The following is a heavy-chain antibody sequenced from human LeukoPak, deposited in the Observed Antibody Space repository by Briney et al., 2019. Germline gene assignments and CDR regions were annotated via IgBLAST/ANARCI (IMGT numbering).Heavy chain of an antibody. J-gene: IGHJ4*02. D-gene: IGHD5-18*01. CDR1: GGSINNYY. CDR2: IFYSGSP. V-gene: IGHV4-59*01. Sequence: PSETLSLTCTVSGGSINNYYWSWLRQPPGKGLEWIGYIFYSGSPNYNPSLKSRVTISVDTSNNQFSLKLSSVTAADTAVYYCARGYSYGFDFDYWGQGTLVTVSS. CDR3: ARGYSYGFDFDY.